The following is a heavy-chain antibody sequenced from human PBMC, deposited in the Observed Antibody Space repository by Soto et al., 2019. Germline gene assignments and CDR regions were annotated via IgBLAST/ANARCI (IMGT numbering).Heavy chain of an antibody. CDR2: ISFNGGVT. CDR1: GFSFSAYY. Sequence: GGSLRLSCAASGFSFSAYYMSWIRQAPGKGLDWVSYISFNGGVTRYSDSVEGRFTVSRDNAKKSLYLQMNSLRVEDTAVYYCAREGSPFHSDSTGYRGFDYWGQGTLVTVSS. D-gene: IGHD3-9*01. CDR3: AREGSPFHSDSTGYRGFDY. V-gene: IGHV3-11*01. J-gene: IGHJ4*02.